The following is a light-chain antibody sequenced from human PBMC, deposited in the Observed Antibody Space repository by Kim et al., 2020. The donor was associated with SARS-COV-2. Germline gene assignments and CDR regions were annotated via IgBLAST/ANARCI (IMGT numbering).Light chain of an antibody. V-gene: IGLV2-14*04. CDR2: DVS. J-gene: IGLJ1*01. CDR1: SSDVGAYNY. CDR3: CSYATSRSYV. Sequence: GQSIPIASTGTSSDVGAYNYVSWYQLHPGKAPELMVFDVSERPSGISNRFSGSKSGNTASLTITGLQAEDEADYYCCSYATSRSYVFGTGTKVTVL.